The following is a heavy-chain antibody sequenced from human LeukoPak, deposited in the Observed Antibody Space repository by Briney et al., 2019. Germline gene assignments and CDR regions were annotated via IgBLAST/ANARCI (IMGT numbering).Heavy chain of an antibody. CDR1: GFTFSNAW. J-gene: IGHJ4*02. D-gene: IGHD6-13*01. V-gene: IGHV3-15*01. Sequence: GGSLRLSCAASGFTFSNAWMSWVRQAPGKGLEWVGRIKSKTDGGTTDYAAPVKGRFTISRDDSKNTLYLQMNSLKTEDTAVYYCARDRIKQQLAHFDYWGQGTLVTVSS. CDR2: IKSKTDGGTT. CDR3: ARDRIKQQLAHFDY.